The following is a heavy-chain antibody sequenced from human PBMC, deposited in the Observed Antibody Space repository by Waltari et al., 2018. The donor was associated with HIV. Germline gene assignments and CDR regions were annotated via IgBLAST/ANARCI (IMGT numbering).Heavy chain of an antibody. V-gene: IGHV5-51*01. J-gene: IGHJ6*02. CDR3: ARSGSYSDYYYGMDV. D-gene: IGHD3-10*01. CDR2: ISPGDSDT. Sequence: EVQLVQSGAEVKKPGESLKISCKGSGYSFTSYWIGWVRQMPGKGLEWMGIISPGDSDTRDSRLYQGQVTISADRSISTAYQPWSSLKASDTAMYYGARSGSYSDYYYGMDVWGQGTTVTVSS. CDR1: GYSFTSYW.